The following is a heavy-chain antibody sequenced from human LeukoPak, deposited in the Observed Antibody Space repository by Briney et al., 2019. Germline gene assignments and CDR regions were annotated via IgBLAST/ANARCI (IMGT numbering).Heavy chain of an antibody. Sequence: PSETLSLTCTVSGRSISSYYWSWIRQPQGKGLEWIGYIYYSGITNYNPSFKSRVTISVDTSKNQFSLKLSSVTAADTAVYYCARALLWFGEFPPHYMDVWGKGTTVTVSS. V-gene: IGHV4-59*01. J-gene: IGHJ6*03. D-gene: IGHD3-10*01. CDR3: ARALLWFGEFPPHYMDV. CDR1: GRSISSYY. CDR2: IYYSGIT.